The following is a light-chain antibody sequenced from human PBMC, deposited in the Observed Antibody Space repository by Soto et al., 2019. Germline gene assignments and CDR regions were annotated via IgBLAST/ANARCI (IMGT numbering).Light chain of an antibody. V-gene: IGKV3-20*01. CDR3: LQYGRLGM. CDR1: LPVFNTY. Sequence: IVLPQSPGTLALSPGEGATLSCMASLPVFNTYFRWYQPERGQAPWLLINGGSYTGTGISDRFSVSGSGTDFTLNISRLEPEDFAVYYCLQYGRLGMFGQGNKG. J-gene: IGKJ1*01. CDR2: GGS.